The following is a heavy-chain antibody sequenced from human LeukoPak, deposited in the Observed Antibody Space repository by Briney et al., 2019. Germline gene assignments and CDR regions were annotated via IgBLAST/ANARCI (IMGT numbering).Heavy chain of an antibody. CDR3: ARVAAAWPVHIDY. CDR2: IYYSGTT. CDR1: GGSISSSGYY. J-gene: IGHJ4*02. Sequence: PSETLSLTCTVSGGSISSSGYYWGWIRQPPGKGLESIGIIYYSGTTYYNPSLKNRITISVDTSKNQFSLRLNSVTAADTAVYHCARVAAAWPVHIDYWGQGTLVTVSS. D-gene: IGHD2-15*01. V-gene: IGHV4-39*01.